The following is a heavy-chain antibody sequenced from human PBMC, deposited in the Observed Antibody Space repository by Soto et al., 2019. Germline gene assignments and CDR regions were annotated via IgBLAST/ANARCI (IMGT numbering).Heavy chain of an antibody. D-gene: IGHD3-22*01. CDR3: ARPDYYDSSGYSN. CDR2: IWYDGSNK. CDR1: GFPFSSYG. V-gene: IGHV3-33*01. Sequence: SLRLSCAASGFPFSSYGMHWVRQAPGKGLEWVAVIWYDGSNKYYADSVKGRFTISRDNSKNTLYLQMNSLRAEDTAVYYCARPDYYDSSGYSNWGQGTLVTVSS. J-gene: IGHJ4*02.